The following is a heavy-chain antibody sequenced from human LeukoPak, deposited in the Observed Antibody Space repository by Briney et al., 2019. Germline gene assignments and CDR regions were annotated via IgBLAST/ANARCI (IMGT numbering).Heavy chain of an antibody. Sequence: GASVKVSCKASGYTFTSYGISWVRQAPGQGLEWMGWISAYNGNTNYAQKLQGRVTMTTDTSTSTAYMELGSLRSDDTAVYYCARDLGYDSSGYYPDYWGQGTLVTVSS. CDR2: ISAYNGNT. J-gene: IGHJ4*02. CDR1: GYTFTSYG. D-gene: IGHD3-22*01. CDR3: ARDLGYDSSGYYPDY. V-gene: IGHV1-18*01.